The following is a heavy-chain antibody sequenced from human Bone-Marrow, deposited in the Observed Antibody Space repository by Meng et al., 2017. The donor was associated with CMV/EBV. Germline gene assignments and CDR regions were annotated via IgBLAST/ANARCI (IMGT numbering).Heavy chain of an antibody. CDR1: GYTFTSYG. CDR2: ISAYNGNT. Sequence: ASVKVSCKASGYTFTSYGISWVRQAPGQGLEWMGWISAYNGNTNYAQKLQGRVTMTTDTSTSTAYMELRSLRSDDTAVYYCARGRGRSITMVRGVMNILPDYWGQGTLVTVSS. CDR3: ARGRGRSITMVRGVMNILPDY. V-gene: IGHV1-18*01. D-gene: IGHD3-10*01. J-gene: IGHJ4*02.